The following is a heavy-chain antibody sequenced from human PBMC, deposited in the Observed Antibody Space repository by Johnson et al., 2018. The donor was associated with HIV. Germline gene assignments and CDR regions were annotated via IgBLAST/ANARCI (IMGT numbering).Heavy chain of an antibody. CDR1: GFTFSSYG. V-gene: IGHV3-30*02. J-gene: IGHJ3*02. Sequence: QVQLVESGGGVVQPGGSLRLSCAASGFTFSSYGLHWVRQAPGKGLERVAFIRYDGSNKYYADSVKGRFTISRDNSKNTLYLQMNSLRAEDTAVYYCAKGRWEATTYDDAFDIWGQGTMVTVSS. CDR3: AKGRWEATTYDDAFDI. CDR2: IRYDGSNK. D-gene: IGHD1-26*01.